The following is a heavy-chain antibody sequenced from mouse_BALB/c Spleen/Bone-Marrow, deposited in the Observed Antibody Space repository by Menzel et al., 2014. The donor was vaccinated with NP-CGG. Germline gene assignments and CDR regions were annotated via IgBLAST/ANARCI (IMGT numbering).Heavy chain of an antibody. V-gene: IGHV4-2*02. CDR3: ARLGYYGYFAC. J-gene: IGHJ2*01. CDR1: GFDFSRYW. D-gene: IGHD1-1*01. Sequence: EVHLVESGGGLVQPGGSLILSCAASGFDFSRYWMSWARQAPGKGQEWIGEINPGSSTINYTPSLKDKFIISRDNAKKTLYLQVIRVRSEDTALYYCARLGYYGYFACWGQGATLALSS. CDR2: INPGSSTI.